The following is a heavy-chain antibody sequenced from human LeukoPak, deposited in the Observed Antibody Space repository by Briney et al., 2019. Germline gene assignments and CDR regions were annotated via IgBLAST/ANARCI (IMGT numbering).Heavy chain of an antibody. V-gene: IGHV3-11*01. CDR1: GFTFSDYY. CDR2: ISSGGSTI. D-gene: IGHD5-18*01. J-gene: IGHJ4*02. Sequence: GGSLRLSCAASGFTFSDYYMSWIRQAPGKGLEWVSYISSGGSTIYYADSVKGRFPISRDNAKNSLYLQMNSLRAEDTAVYYCARGFPNSYGTFDYWGQGTLVTVSS. CDR3: ARGFPNSYGTFDY.